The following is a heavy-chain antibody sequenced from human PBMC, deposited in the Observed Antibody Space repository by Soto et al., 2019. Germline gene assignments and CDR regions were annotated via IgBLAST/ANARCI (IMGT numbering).Heavy chain of an antibody. CDR3: ASGRYCSSTSCYVYRDYYYMDV. V-gene: IGHV1-69*02. CDR1: VGTFSSYT. D-gene: IGHD2-2*01. J-gene: IGHJ6*03. CDR2: IIPILGIA. Sequence: SVKVSCKASVGTFSSYTISWVRQAPGQGLEWMGRIIPILGIANYAQKFQGRVTITADKSTSTAYMELSSLRSEDTAVYYCASGRYCSSTSCYVYRDYYYMDVWGKGTTVTVSS.